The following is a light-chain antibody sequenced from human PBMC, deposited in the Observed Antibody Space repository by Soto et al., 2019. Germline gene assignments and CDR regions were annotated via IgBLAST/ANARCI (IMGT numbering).Light chain of an antibody. Sequence: EIVMTQSPATLSVSPGERATLSCRASQSVSSNLAWYQQKPGQAPRLLIYGASTRASGIPPSFSGSGSGTEFTLTISSLQSEDFAVYYCQQYNNWQITFGPGTRLEIK. CDR2: GAS. V-gene: IGKV3-15*01. CDR1: QSVSSN. CDR3: QQYNNWQIT. J-gene: IGKJ5*01.